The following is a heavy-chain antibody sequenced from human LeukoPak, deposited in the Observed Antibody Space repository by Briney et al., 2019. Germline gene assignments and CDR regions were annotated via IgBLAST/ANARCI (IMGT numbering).Heavy chain of an antibody. CDR3: ARIQPRIAAAFDY. CDR2: INPNSGGT. J-gene: IGHJ4*02. D-gene: IGHD6-13*01. V-gene: IGHV1-2*02. CDR1: GYTFTGYY. Sequence: GASVKVSCKASGYTFTGYYVHWVRQAPGQGLEWMGWINPNSGGTNYAQKFQGRVTMTRDTSISTAYMELSRLRSDDTAVYYCARIQPRIAAAFDYWGQGTLVTVSS.